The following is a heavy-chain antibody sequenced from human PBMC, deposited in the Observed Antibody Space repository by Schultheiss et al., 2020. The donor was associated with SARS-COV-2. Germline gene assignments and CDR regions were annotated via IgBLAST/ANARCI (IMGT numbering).Heavy chain of an antibody. D-gene: IGHD2-15*01. J-gene: IGHJ4*02. CDR1: GFTFSSYS. CDR2: ISSSSSTI. Sequence: GGSLRLSCAASGFTFSSYSMNWVRQAPGKGLEWVSYISSSSSTIYYADSVKGRFTISRDNAKNSLYLQMNSLRDEDTAVYYCARVDIVVVVAAIYFDYWGQGTPVTVSS. CDR3: ARVDIVVVVAAIYFDY. V-gene: IGHV3-48*02.